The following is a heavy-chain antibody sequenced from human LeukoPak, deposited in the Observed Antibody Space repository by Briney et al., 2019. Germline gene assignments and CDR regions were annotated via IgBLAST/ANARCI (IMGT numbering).Heavy chain of an antibody. D-gene: IGHD3-3*01. CDR3: AKAEDYDFWSGYYKNWFDP. J-gene: IGHJ5*02. CDR2: LSGSGGST. CDR1: GFTFSSYA. V-gene: IGHV3-23*01. Sequence: GGSVRLSCAASGFTFSSYAMSWVRQAPVKGLEWVSALSGSGGSTYYAGSVKGRFTISRDNSKSTLYLQMNSLRAEDTAVYYCAKAEDYDFWSGYYKNWFDPWGQGTLVTVSS.